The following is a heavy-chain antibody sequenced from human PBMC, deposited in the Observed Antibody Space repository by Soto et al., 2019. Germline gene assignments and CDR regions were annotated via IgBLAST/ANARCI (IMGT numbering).Heavy chain of an antibody. CDR2: INHSGST. CDR3: ARAPLWFGELLMFDY. J-gene: IGHJ4*02. D-gene: IGHD3-10*01. V-gene: IGHV4-34*01. CDR1: GGSFSGYY. Sequence: SETLSLTCAVYGGSFSGYYWSWIRQPPGKGLEWIGEINHSGSTNYNPSPKSRVTISVDTSKNQFSLRLSSVTAADTAVYYCARAPLWFGELLMFDYWGQGTLVTVSS.